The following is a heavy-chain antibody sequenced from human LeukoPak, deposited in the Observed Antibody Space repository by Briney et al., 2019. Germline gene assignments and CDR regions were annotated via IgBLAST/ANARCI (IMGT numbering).Heavy chain of an antibody. CDR2: INHSGST. CDR1: GGSISNYY. CDR3: ASSCSGGSCSTPTRLDY. V-gene: IGHV4-34*01. J-gene: IGHJ4*02. Sequence: SETLSLTCTVSGGSISNYYWNWIRQPPGKGLEWIGEINHSGSTNYNPSLKSRVTISVDTSKNQFSLKLSSVTAADTAIYYCASSCSGGSCSTPTRLDYWGQGTLVTVSS. D-gene: IGHD2-15*01.